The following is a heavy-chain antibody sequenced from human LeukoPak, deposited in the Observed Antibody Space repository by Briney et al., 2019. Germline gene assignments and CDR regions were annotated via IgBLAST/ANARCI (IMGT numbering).Heavy chain of an antibody. CDR3: AKVSKLGCTGVSCYSAFDY. Sequence: ASVKVSSKASGYTFTAYCIHWVRQAPGQGLEWMGWINPNSGGTDYPQTFQGRVTMTRDTSTSTVYMDLNRLTSDDTAVYYCAKVSKLGCTGVSCYSAFDYWGQGSLVTVSS. CDR1: GYTFTAYC. CDR2: INPNSGGT. J-gene: IGHJ4*02. D-gene: IGHD2-8*02. V-gene: IGHV1-2*02.